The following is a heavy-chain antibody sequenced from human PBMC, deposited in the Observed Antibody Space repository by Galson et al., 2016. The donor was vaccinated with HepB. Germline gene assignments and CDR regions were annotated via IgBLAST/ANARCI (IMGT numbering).Heavy chain of an antibody. Sequence: TLSLTCTVSGDSITSRNYYWNWIRRHPAKGLEWIGSFHKNATSNYNPSLKSRLSMSVDTSENQFSLRLSSVTVADTATYFCARHRNYYGMDVWGKGTTVTVSS. V-gene: IGHV4-31*03. CDR1: GDSITSRNYY. CDR2: FHKNATS. J-gene: IGHJ6*04. CDR3: ARHRNYYGMDV.